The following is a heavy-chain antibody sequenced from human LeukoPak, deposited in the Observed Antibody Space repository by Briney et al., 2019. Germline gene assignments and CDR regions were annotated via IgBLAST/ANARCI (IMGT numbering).Heavy chain of an antibody. CDR2: IYYSGST. D-gene: IGHD3-10*01. J-gene: IGHJ4*02. Sequence: SETLSLTCTVSGGSISSSSYYWGWIRQPPGKGLEWIGSIYYSGSTYYNPSLKSRVTISVDTSKNQFSLKLSSVTAADTAVYYCARLWFGEFSFGYWGQGTLVTVSS. V-gene: IGHV4-39*01. CDR1: GGSISSSSYY. CDR3: ARLWFGEFSFGY.